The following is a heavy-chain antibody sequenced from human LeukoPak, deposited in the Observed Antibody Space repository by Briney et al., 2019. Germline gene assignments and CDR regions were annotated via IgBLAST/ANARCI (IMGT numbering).Heavy chain of an antibody. J-gene: IGHJ5*02. CDR2: LRSDGTNK. CDR3: AKNRFGSSYLDL. Sequence: GGSLRLSCAASGFTFSSYGIHWVRQAPDKGLQWVAFLRSDGTNKYYADSVKGRFSISRDNSKNTLYLQMNSLKTEDTAVYYCAKNRFGSSYLDLWGQGTLVTVSS. V-gene: IGHV3-30*02. D-gene: IGHD2-15*01. CDR1: GFTFSSYG.